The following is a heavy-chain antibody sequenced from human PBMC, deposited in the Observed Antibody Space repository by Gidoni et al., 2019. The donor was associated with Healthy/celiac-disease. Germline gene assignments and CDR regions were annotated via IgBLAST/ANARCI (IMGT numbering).Heavy chain of an antibody. CDR2: INHSGST. Sequence: QVQLQQWGAGLLKPSETLSLTCAVYGGSFSGYYWSWIRQPPGKGLEWIGEINHSGSTNYNPSLKSRVTISVDTSKNQFSLKLSSVTAADTAVYYCARGADMVRGVHIGAAPDYWGQGTLVTVSS. D-gene: IGHD3-10*01. V-gene: IGHV4-34*01. CDR3: ARGADMVRGVHIGAAPDY. CDR1: GGSFSGYY. J-gene: IGHJ4*02.